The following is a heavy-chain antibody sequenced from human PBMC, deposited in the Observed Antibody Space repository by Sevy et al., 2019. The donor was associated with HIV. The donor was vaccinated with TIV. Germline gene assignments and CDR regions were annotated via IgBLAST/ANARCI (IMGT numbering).Heavy chain of an antibody. CDR2: INPNSDGT. J-gene: IGHJ4*02. CDR1: GYTFTGYN. Sequence: ASVKVSCKASGYTFTGYNIHWLRQAPGQGLEWMGRINPNSDGTNYAQKFQGRVTMTSDTSISTAYMELSRLRSADTAVYYCARGENFWNASYYFDYWGQGTLVTVSS. D-gene: IGHD3-3*01. CDR3: ARGENFWNASYYFDY. V-gene: IGHV1-2*06.